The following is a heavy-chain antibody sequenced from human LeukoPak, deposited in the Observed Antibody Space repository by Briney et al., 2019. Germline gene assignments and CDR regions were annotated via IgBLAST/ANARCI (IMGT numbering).Heavy chain of an antibody. J-gene: IGHJ4*02. D-gene: IGHD6-19*01. CDR3: ARRGHSSGWYDRSYYFDY. CDR1: GGSISSSSYY. Sequence: SETLSLTCTVSGGSISSSSYYWGWIRQPPGKGLEWIGSSYYSGSTYYNPSLKSRVTISVDTSKNQFSLKLSSVTAADTAVYYCARRGHSSGWYDRSYYFDYWGQGTLVTVSS. CDR2: SYYSGST. V-gene: IGHV4-39*01.